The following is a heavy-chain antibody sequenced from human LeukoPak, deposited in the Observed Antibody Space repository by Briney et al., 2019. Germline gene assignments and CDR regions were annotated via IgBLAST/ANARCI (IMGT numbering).Heavy chain of an antibody. V-gene: IGHV4-34*01. CDR3: ARIGYSSSSFDY. D-gene: IGHD6-13*01. CDR2: INHSGST. J-gene: IGHJ4*02. Sequence: NPSETLSLTCAVYGGSFSGYYWSWIRQPPGKGLEWIGEINHSGSTNYNPSLKSRVTISVDTSKNQFSLKLSSVTAADTAVYYCARIGYSSSSFDYWGQGTPVTVSS. CDR1: GGSFSGYY.